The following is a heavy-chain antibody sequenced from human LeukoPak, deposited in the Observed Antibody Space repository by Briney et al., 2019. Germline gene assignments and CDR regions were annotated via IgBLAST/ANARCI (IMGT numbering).Heavy chain of an antibody. Sequence: GRSLRLSCAASGFTFSSYAMHWVRQAPGKGLEWVAVISYDGSNKYYADSVKGRFTISRDNSKNTLYLQMNSLRAEDTAVYYCVRSGTGEGSNYSSYGMDVWGKGTTVTVSS. J-gene: IGHJ6*04. CDR3: VRSGTGEGSNYSSYGMDV. CDR1: GFTFSSYA. CDR2: ISYDGSNK. V-gene: IGHV3-30*04. D-gene: IGHD7-27*01.